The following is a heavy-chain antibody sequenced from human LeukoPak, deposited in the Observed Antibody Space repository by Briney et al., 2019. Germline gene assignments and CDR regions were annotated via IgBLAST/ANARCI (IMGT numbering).Heavy chain of an antibody. CDR1: GFTFSSYA. CDR2: ISYDGSNK. J-gene: IGHJ4*02. Sequence: GRSLRLSCAASGFTFSSYAMHWVRQAPGKGLGWVAVISYDGSNKYYADSVKGRFTISRDNSKNTLYLQMNSLRAEDTAVYYCAKDQSWGWYYFDYWGQGTLVTVSS. V-gene: IGHV3-30*04. D-gene: IGHD6-19*01. CDR3: AKDQSWGWYYFDY.